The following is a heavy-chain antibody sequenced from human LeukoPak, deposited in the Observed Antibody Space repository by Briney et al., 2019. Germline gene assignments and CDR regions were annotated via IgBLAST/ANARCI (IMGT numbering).Heavy chain of an antibody. CDR3: ARDPRYGSGSYVDY. CDR1: GYSFTAYY. D-gene: IGHD3-10*01. Sequence: GASVKVSCKASGYSFTAYYMHWVRQAPGQGLEWMGWINPNSGGTNYAQKFQGRVTMTRDTSISTAYMELSRLRSDDTAVYYCARDPRYGSGSYVDYWGQGTLVTVSS. CDR2: INPNSGGT. V-gene: IGHV1-2*02. J-gene: IGHJ4*02.